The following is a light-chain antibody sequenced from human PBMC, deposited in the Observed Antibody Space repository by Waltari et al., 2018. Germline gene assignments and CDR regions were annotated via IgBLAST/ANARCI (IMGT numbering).Light chain of an antibody. V-gene: IGKV1-39*01. CDR2: DAS. J-gene: IGKJ3*01. Sequence: DVLVTQSPSSLSASVGDRVTITCRASQYIANFLNWYQHMPGKAPRLLIHDASTLQPGVSPRFSGSTSWTDFILTIDNLQPEDFATYYCQQGYKSPPTFGPGTKVDV. CDR1: QYIANF. CDR3: QQGYKSPPT.